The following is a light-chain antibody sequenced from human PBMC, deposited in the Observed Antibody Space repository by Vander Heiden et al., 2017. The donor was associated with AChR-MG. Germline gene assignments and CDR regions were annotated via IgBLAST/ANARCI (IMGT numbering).Light chain of an antibody. CDR1: SSYVGGYNY. Sequence: QSALTRPASVSGSPGQSITTSCTGTSSYVGGYNYGSWYQQHPGKAPKLMIYDVSNRPSGVSNRFSGSKSGNTASLTISGLQAEDEADYYCSSYTSSSTFWVFGGGTKLTVL. CDR3: SSYTSSSTFWV. CDR2: DVS. J-gene: IGLJ3*02. V-gene: IGLV2-14*01.